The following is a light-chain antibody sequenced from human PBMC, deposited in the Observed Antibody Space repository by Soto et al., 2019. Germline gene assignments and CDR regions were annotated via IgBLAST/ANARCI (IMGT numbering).Light chain of an antibody. J-gene: IGKJ3*01. CDR1: QSVGSN. CDR3: QQDKNWPLT. Sequence: EIVLTQSPATLSVSPGERATLSCRASQSVGSNLAWYQQKPGQAPSLLIYGASTRATAFPARFGGSGSGTDFTLTISSLQSEDFAVYVGQQDKNWPLTFGPGTKVDVK. CDR2: GAS. V-gene: IGKV3-15*01.